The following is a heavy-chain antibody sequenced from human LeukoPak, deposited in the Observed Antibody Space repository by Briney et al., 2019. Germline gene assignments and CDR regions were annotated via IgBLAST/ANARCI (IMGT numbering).Heavy chain of an antibody. D-gene: IGHD1-26*01. CDR1: GGSISNYY. Sequence: SGTLSLTCTVSGGSISNYYWSWIRQPPGKGLEWIGYMYYSGSTNYNPSLKSRVSISVDTSKNQFSLKLSSVTAADTAVYYCVRATMVAGYYYFDYWGQGTLVTVSS. V-gene: IGHV4-59*01. CDR3: VRATMVAGYYYFDY. CDR2: MYYSGST. J-gene: IGHJ4*02.